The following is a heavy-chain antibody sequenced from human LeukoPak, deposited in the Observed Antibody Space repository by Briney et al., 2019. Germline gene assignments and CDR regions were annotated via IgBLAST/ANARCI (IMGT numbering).Heavy chain of an antibody. V-gene: IGHV4-30-2*01. D-gene: IGHD4-23*01. J-gene: IGHJ4*02. CDR2: IYHSGST. CDR1: GGSISSGGYS. Sequence: PSETLSLTCAVSGGSISSGGYSWSWIRQPPGKGLEWIGYIYHSGSTYYNPSLKSRVTISVDRSKNQFSLKLSSVTAADTAVYYCARASGGNSPYWGQGTLITVSS. CDR3: ARASGGNSPY.